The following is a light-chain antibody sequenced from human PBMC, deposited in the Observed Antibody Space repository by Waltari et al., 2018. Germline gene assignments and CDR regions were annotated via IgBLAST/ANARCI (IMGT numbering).Light chain of an antibody. CDR2: LGS. CDR1: QGLLHSNGYNY. V-gene: IGKV2-28*01. Sequence: DIVMTQSPLSLPVTPGEPASISCRSSQGLLHSNGYNYLDWYLQKPGQSPQLLIYLGSNRASGVPDRFSGSGSGTDFTLKISRVEAEDGGVYYCMQALQTPPWTFGQGTKVEIK. CDR3: MQALQTPPWT. J-gene: IGKJ1*01.